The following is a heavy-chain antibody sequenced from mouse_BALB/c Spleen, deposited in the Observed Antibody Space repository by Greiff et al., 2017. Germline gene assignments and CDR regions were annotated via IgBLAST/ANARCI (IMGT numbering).Heavy chain of an antibody. J-gene: IGHJ2*01. V-gene: IGHV5-6-5*01. Sequence: EVQLQESGGGLVKPGGSLKLSCAASGFTFSSYAMSWVRQTPEKRLEWVASISSGGSTYYPDSVKGRFTISRDNARNILYLQMSSLRSEDTAMYYCARGRVNPYYFDYWGQGTTLTVSS. CDR3: ARGRVNPYYFDY. D-gene: IGHD2-2*01. CDR2: ISSGGST. CDR1: GFTFSSYA.